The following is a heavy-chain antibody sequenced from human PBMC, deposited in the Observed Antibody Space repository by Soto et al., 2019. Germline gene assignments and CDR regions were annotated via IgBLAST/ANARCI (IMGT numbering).Heavy chain of an antibody. CDR1: GGTFSSYT. CDR2: IIPILGIA. V-gene: IGHV1-69*02. J-gene: IGHJ6*03. D-gene: IGHD2-8*02. CDR3: AVGRLHWWGYYYYMDV. Sequence: QVQLVQSGAEVKKPGSSVKVSCKASGGTFSSYTISWVRQAPGQGLEWMGRIIPILGIANYAQKFQGRVTITAETSTSADFMELSSLRSEDTAVYYCAVGRLHWWGYYYYMDVWGKGTTVTVSS.